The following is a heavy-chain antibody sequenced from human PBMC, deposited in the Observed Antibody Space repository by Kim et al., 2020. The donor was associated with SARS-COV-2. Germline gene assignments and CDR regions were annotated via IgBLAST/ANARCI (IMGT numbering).Heavy chain of an antibody. D-gene: IGHD3-22*01. Sequence: LKSRVTISVDTSKNQFSLKLSSVTAADTAVYYCARQKTYYYDSSGYFFDYWGQGTLVTVSS. V-gene: IGHV4-39*01. CDR3: ARQKTYYYDSSGYFFDY. J-gene: IGHJ4*02.